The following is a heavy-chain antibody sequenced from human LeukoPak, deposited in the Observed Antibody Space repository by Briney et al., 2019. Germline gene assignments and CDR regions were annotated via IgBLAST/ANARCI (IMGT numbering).Heavy chain of an antibody. V-gene: IGHV1-69*01. Sequence: GSSVKVSCKASGGTFSSYAISWVRQAPGQGLEWMGGIIPIIGTANYAQKFQGRVTVTADESTSTAYMELSSLRSEDTAVYYCARGTIQLWLLFDYWGQGTLVTVSS. CDR2: IIPIIGTA. CDR3: ARGTIQLWLLFDY. CDR1: GGTFSSYA. J-gene: IGHJ4*02. D-gene: IGHD5-18*01.